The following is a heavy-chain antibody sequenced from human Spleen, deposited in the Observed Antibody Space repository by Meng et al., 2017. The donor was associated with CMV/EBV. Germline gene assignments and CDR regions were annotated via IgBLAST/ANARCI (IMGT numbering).Heavy chain of an antibody. CDR3: ARDRSGHGDYEIDY. CDR1: GDTFSNYA. CDR2: IIPILGLT. J-gene: IGHJ4*02. Sequence: SVKVSCKASGDTFSNYAITWVRQAPGQGLEWMGGIIPILGLTNYAQKFQGRVTITADKSTNTAYMELNSLRSEDTAVYYCARDRSGHGDYEIDYWGQGTLVTVSS. D-gene: IGHD4-17*01. V-gene: IGHV1-69*10.